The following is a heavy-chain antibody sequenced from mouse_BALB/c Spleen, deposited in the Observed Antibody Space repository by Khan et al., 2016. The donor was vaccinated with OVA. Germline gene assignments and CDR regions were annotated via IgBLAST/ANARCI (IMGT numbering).Heavy chain of an antibody. V-gene: IGHV5-6*01. D-gene: IGHD1-2*01. CDR1: GFTFSSYG. CDR2: ISNGGSYT. Sequence: EVQLVESGGDLVKPGGSLNLSCEASGFTFSSYGMSWLRQTPDKRLEWVATISNGGSYTYYPDSVKGRLTFSRENAKNTLYLQMSNLKSEDTAMYYCARHRFTTPTAWFAYWGQGTLVTVSA. J-gene: IGHJ3*01. CDR3: ARHRFTTPTAWFAY.